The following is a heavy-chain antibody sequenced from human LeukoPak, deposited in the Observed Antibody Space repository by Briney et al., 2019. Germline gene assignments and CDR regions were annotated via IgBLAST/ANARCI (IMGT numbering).Heavy chain of an antibody. Sequence: PSETLSLTCTVSGGSISSYYWSWIRQPPGKGLEWIGYIYYSGSTNYNPSLKSRVTISVDTSKNQFSLKLSSVTAADTVVYYCARGRWRWLQFAQFDYWGQGTLVTVSS. CDR1: GGSISSYY. V-gene: IGHV4-59*01. J-gene: IGHJ4*02. CDR3: ARGRWRWLQFAQFDY. D-gene: IGHD5-24*01. CDR2: IYYSGST.